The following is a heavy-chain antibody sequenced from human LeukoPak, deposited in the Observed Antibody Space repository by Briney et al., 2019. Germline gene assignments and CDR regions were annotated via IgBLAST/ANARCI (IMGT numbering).Heavy chain of an antibody. D-gene: IGHD3-3*01. CDR1: GYSLSSGHY. CDR3: ARGGDFGVVIIDY. CDR2: IYHSGST. V-gene: IGHV4-38-2*01. Sequence: SETLSLTCAVSGYSLSSGHYWGWIRQPPGKGLEWIGSIYHSGSTYYTPSLKSRVTISVDTSKNQFSLKLSSVTAADTAVYYCARGGDFGVVIIDYWGQGTLVTVSS. J-gene: IGHJ4*02.